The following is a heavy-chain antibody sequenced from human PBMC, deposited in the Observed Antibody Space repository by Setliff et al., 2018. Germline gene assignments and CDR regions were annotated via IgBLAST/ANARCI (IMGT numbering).Heavy chain of an antibody. CDR2: ISSYNDVT. CDR3: AISTLSICSGGSCPNAFDV. Sequence: ASVKVSCKASGYIFAGYYMHWVRQTPGQGLEWMGWISSYNDVTNYAQSFQGRVTMTTDTSKSAAYMDLRGLRSDDTAVYYCAISTLSICSGGSCPNAFDVWGQGTMVTV. V-gene: IGHV1-18*04. J-gene: IGHJ3*01. D-gene: IGHD2-15*01. CDR1: GYIFAGYY.